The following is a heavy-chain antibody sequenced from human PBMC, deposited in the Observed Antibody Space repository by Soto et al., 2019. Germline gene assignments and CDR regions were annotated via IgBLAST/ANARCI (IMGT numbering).Heavy chain of an antibody. CDR1: VYTFTTYS. D-gene: IGHD6-19*01. CDR3: ARGNSGAFDI. CDR2: MNPLNGDT. V-gene: IGHV1-3*01. J-gene: IGHJ3*02. Sequence: QVQLEQSGAEVKKPGASVKVSCKASVYTFTTYSMHWVRQAPGQRLEWMGWMNPLNGDTKYSQRFQGRLTIIRDTSASTAYLELSSLRSEDTAIYYCARGNSGAFDIWGQGTMVTVSS.